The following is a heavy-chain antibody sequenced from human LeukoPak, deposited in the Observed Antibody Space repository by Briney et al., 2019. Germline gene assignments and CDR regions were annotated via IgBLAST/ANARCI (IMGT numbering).Heavy chain of an antibody. CDR1: GYSISSGYY. CDR3: ARTYYYDSSGFGLYNWFDP. CDR2: MYHSGST. D-gene: IGHD3-22*01. J-gene: IGHJ5*02. V-gene: IGHV4-38-2*01. Sequence: PSETLSLTCAVSGYSISSGYYWGWIRQPPGKGLEWIGSMYHSGSTYYNPSLTSRVTKSVDTSKNQFSLKLSSVTAADTAVYYCARTYYYDSSGFGLYNWFDPWGQGTLVTVSS.